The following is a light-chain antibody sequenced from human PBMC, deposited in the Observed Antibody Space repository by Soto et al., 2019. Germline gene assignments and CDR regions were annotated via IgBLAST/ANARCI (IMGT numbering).Light chain of an antibody. CDR3: QQYASGPQT. CDR2: GVS. J-gene: IGKJ1*01. V-gene: IGKV3-15*01. CDR1: QSVSNK. Sequence: EVVMTQPPATLSVSPGERGILSCMASQSVSNKLAWYQQRPGQAPRLLIYGVSTRATGVPDRFSGSGFGTRFTLTINSLQSDDFAVYYCQQYASGPQTFGQGTKVEIK.